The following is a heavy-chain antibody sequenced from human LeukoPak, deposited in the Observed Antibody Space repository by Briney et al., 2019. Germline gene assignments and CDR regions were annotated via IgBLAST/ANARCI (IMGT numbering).Heavy chain of an antibody. J-gene: IGHJ4*02. CDR3: TRGVINFYYFDY. D-gene: IGHD3-16*02. Sequence: GGSLRLSCTVSGFTFGDYAMGWFRQAPGKGLEWVGFIRSKSYGGATEYAASLKGGFTISRDDSKSIAYLQMNSLKTEDTAVYYCTRGVINFYYFDYWGQGTLVTVSS. CDR2: IRSKSYGGAT. V-gene: IGHV3-49*03. CDR1: GFTFGDYA.